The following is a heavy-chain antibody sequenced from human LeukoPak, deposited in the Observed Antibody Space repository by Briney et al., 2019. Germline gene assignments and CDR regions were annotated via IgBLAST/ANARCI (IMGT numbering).Heavy chain of an antibody. CDR3: GRVYCSTTSCYDYYDYYMDV. CDR1: GFRFDDYG. D-gene: IGHD2-2*01. Sequence: RAAGSLRLSCAASGFRFDDYGMSWVRHVPGKGLEWVSGTNWDGASTGYADSVKGRFTISRDNVKNFLYLQMNSLRVEDTALYFCGRVYCSTTSCYDYYDYYMDVWGKGTTVTVSS. CDR2: TNWDGAST. J-gene: IGHJ6*03. V-gene: IGHV3-20*04.